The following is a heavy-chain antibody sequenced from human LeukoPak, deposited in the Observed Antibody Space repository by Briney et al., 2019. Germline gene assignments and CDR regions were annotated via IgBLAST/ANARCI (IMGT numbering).Heavy chain of an antibody. CDR1: GFTFSSYG. J-gene: IGHJ6*03. V-gene: IGHV3-33*08. D-gene: IGHD2-2*01. Sequence: GGSLRLSCAASGFTFSSYGMHWVRQAPGKGLEWVAVIWYGGSNKYYADSVKGRFTISRDNSKNTLYLQMNSLRAEDTAVYYCARKYCSSTSCYFTNMDVWGKGTTVTVSS. CDR3: ARKYCSSTSCYFTNMDV. CDR2: IWYGGSNK.